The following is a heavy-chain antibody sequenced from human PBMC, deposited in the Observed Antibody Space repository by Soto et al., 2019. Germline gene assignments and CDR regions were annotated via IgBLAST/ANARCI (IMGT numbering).Heavy chain of an antibody. V-gene: IGHV1-69*12. J-gene: IGHJ6*02. D-gene: IGHD3-10*01. Sequence: QGQLVQAGAEVKKPGSSVRISCRASGGTFSNDAVSWVRQAPGQGLQWMGGIIPIFGTTHYAQKFQGRVTITADESPATAYMELRSVTSEDTAVYYCATGLRTGNYGMDVWGQGTAVTVSS. CDR3: ATGLRTGNYGMDV. CDR2: IIPIFGTT. CDR1: GGTFSNDA.